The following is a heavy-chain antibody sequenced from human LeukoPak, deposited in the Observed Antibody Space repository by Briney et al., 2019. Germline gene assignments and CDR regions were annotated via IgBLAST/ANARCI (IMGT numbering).Heavy chain of an antibody. D-gene: IGHD4/OR15-4a*01. CDR2: INHSGST. Sequence: SETLCITCAVYGGSFSGYYLSWIRQPPGKGLEWIGEINHSGSTNYNPSLKSRVTISVDTSKNQFSLKLSSVTAADTGVYYCARVYGAKYARHYWGQGTLVTVSS. V-gene: IGHV4-34*01. CDR3: ARVYGAKYARHY. J-gene: IGHJ4*02. CDR1: GGSFSGYY.